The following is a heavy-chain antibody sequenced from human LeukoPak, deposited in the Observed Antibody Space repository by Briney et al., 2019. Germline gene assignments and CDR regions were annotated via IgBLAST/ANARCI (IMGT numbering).Heavy chain of an antibody. J-gene: IGHJ2*01. V-gene: IGHV4-59*01. Sequence: SETLSLTCTVSGGSISSYYWSWIRQPPGKGLEWIGYIYYSGSTNYNPSLKSRVTISVDTSKNQFSLKLSSVTAADTAVYHCARCIAARPDWYFDLWGRGTLVTVSS. D-gene: IGHD6-13*01. CDR2: IYYSGST. CDR3: ARCIAARPDWYFDL. CDR1: GGSISSYY.